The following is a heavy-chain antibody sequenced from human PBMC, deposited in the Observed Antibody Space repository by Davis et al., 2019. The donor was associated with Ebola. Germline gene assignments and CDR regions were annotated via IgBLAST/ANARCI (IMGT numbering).Heavy chain of an antibody. D-gene: IGHD3-3*01. CDR2: MNPNSGNT. Sequence: ASVKVSCKASGYTFTSYDINWVRQATGQGLEWMGWMNPNSGNTGYAQKFQGRVTMTRNTSISTAYMELSSLRSDDTAVYYCARDQNPSYQYWSGYYMFSNYWGQGTLVTVSS. V-gene: IGHV1-8*01. CDR1: GYTFTSYD. CDR3: ARDQNPSYQYWSGYYMFSNY. J-gene: IGHJ4*02.